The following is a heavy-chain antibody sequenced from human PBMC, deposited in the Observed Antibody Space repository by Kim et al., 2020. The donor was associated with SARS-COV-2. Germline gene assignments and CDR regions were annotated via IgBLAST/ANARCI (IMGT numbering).Heavy chain of an antibody. Sequence: SVKVSCKASGGTFSRYTINWVRQAPGQGLEGMGGIIPIFATTNYAQQLQGRVAITADESTSTAYMELSSLRSEDSAVYFCARGRYCSGGSCFDLHYAFHIWGHGTMVTVSS. V-gene: IGHV1-69*13. J-gene: IGHJ3*02. CDR1: GGTFSRYT. D-gene: IGHD2-15*01. CDR3: ARGRYCSGGSCFDLHYAFHI. CDR2: IIPIFATT.